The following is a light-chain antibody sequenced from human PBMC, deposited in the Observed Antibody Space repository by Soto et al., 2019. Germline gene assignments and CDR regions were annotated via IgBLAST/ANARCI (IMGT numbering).Light chain of an antibody. CDR2: KAS. CDR1: QSISSW. J-gene: IGKJ1*01. Sequence: DMQMTHSPLSLSASVLYRVSITCRASQSISSWLAWYQQKPGKAPKLLIYKASILENGVPSRFSGSGSGAEFILTISSLQPDDFATYYCQQYAGYPTFGQGTKVDIK. V-gene: IGKV1-5*03. CDR3: QQYAGYPT.